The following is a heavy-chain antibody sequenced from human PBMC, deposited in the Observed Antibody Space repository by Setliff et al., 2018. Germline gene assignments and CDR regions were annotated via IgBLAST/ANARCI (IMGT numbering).Heavy chain of an antibody. D-gene: IGHD6-19*01. CDR3: ARGRAGHSGH. CDR1: GGSISSGGYY. CDR2: IYYSGSTS. J-gene: IGHJ4*02. Sequence: ASETLSLTCTVSGGSISSGGYYWSWIRQHPGKGLEWIGYIYYSGSTSYYNPSLKSRVTISVDTSKNQFSLKLSSVTAADTAVYYWARGRAGHSGHWGQGTLVTVSS. V-gene: IGHV4-31*03.